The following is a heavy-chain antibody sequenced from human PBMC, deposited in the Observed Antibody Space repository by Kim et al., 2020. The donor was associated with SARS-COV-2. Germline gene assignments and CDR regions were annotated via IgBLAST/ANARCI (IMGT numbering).Heavy chain of an antibody. V-gene: IGHV3-48*04. J-gene: IGHJ3*02. Sequence: GGSLRLSCATSGFTLSLYSMNWVRQAPGKGLDWVSHISYFSTTTKYADSVKGRVTISRDNTKNSLYPQMNGLRAEDTAVYYCVRENYWALDIWGQGTMVTVSS. CDR1: GFTLSLYS. D-gene: IGHD1-7*01. CDR3: VRENYWALDI. CDR2: ISYFSTTT.